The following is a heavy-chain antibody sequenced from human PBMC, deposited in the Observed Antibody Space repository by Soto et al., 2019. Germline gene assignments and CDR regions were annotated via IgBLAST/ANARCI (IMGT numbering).Heavy chain of an antibody. V-gene: IGHV3-73*01. D-gene: IGHD5-12*01. CDR2: IRSKANSYAT. CDR1: GFTFSGSA. J-gene: IGHJ4*02. Sequence: EVQLVESGGGLVQPGGSLKLSCAASGFTFSGSAMHWVRQASGKGLEWVGRIRSKANSYATAYAASVKGRFTISRDDSKNTAYLQMNSLKTEDTAVYYCTTRDRDGYNSDYWGQGTLVTVSS. CDR3: TTRDRDGYNSDY.